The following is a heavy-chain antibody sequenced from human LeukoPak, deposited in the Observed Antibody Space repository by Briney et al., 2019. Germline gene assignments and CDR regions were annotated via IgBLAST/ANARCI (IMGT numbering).Heavy chain of an antibody. V-gene: IGHV3-23*01. D-gene: IGHD2-15*01. CDR3: AKDLVVVAVYYFDY. CDR1: GFTFSSYA. J-gene: IGHJ4*02. Sequence: GGSLRLSCAASGFTFSSYAMSWVRQAPGKGLEWVSAISGSGGSTYYADSVKGRFTISTDNSKNTLDLQTSSLRAEDTAVYYCAKDLVVVAVYYFDYWGQGTLVTVSS. CDR2: ISGSGGST.